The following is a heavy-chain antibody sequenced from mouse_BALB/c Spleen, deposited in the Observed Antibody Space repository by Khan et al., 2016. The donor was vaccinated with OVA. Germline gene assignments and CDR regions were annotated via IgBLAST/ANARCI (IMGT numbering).Heavy chain of an antibody. CDR3: ARWNYRYDGYFDY. V-gene: IGHV3-8*02. D-gene: IGHD2-14*01. CDR1: GDSITSGY. J-gene: IGHJ2*01. CDR2: ISSSDST. Sequence: EVQLQESRPSLVKPSQTLSLTCSVTGDSITSGYWNWIRKFPGNKLEYMGYISSSDSTFYNPSLKSRISITRDTSKNQYYLQLNSVTTEDTATYYCARWNYRYDGYFDYWGQGTTLTVSS.